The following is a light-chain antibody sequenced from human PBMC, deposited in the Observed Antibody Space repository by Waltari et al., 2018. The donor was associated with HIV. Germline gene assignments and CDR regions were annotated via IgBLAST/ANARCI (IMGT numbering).Light chain of an antibody. CDR3: CSYAGSSTLV. CDR2: EVN. CDR1: SSDVGSYNL. Sequence: QSALTQPASVSGSPGQSITISCTGTSSDVGSYNLVSWYHQHPGKAPKLMIYEVNKRPSGVSNRFSGSKSGNTASLTISGLQAEDEADYYCCSYAGSSTLVFGGGTRLTVL. J-gene: IGLJ2*01. V-gene: IGLV2-23*02.